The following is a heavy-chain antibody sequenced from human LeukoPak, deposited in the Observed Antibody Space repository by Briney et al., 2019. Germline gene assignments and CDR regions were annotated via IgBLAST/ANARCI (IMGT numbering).Heavy chain of an antibody. CDR3: GRGGSTGSWFNY. V-gene: IGHV3-48*01. CDR1: GFTFSSFS. CDR2: IHETSSPI. J-gene: IGHJ4*02. Sequence: PGGSLRLSCAASGFTFSSFSMTWVRQAPGKGLEWISYIHETSSPIYYADSVKGRFTVSRDSAKNSLYLQMNSLRAEDTAVYYCGRGGSTGSWFNYWGQGTLVTVSS. D-gene: IGHD6-13*01.